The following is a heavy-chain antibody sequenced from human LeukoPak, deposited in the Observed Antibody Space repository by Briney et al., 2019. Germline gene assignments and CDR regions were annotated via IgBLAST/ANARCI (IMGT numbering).Heavy chain of an antibody. CDR1: GGSISTYY. CDR3: ARGLNNRKSGRRFDVFEI. D-gene: IGHD1-14*01. J-gene: IGHJ3*02. Sequence: SETLSLTCTVSGGSISTYYWSWIRQPPGKGLDWIGYVYYSGSTNYNPSLKSRVTISADTSKNQFSLRLRSVTAADTAVYYCARGLNNRKSGRRFDVFEIWGQGTMVTVSS. CDR2: VYYSGST. V-gene: IGHV4-59*01.